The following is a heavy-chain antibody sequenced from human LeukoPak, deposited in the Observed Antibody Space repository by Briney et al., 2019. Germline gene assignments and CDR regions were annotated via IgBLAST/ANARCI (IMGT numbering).Heavy chain of an antibody. CDR1: GGSISSYY. Sequence: PSETLSLTCTVSGGSISSYYWSWIRQPAGKGLEWIGRIYSTGSTNYNPSLKSRVTMSVDTSKNQFSLRLRSVTAADTAVYYCARQITSAGTAGFDFWGQGALVTVSS. J-gene: IGHJ4*02. CDR2: IYSTGST. CDR3: ARQITSAGTAGFDF. D-gene: IGHD6-13*01. V-gene: IGHV4-4*07.